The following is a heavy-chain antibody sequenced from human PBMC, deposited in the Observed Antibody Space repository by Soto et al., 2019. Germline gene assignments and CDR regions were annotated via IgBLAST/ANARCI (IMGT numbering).Heavy chain of an antibody. CDR2: IFYSGST. V-gene: IGHV4-31*03. Sequence: QVQLQESGPGLVKPSQTLSLTCSVSGGAINNRDYYWSWIRQHPGKGLEWIGNIFYSGSTDYNPYLKGRLTLSIDTSKNAFSMKLTSVTAADTAVYYCARDRPAFKSFGSGMDVWGQGTTVTVSS. CDR1: GGAINNRDYY. CDR3: ARDRPAFKSFGSGMDV. D-gene: IGHD3-16*01. J-gene: IGHJ6*02.